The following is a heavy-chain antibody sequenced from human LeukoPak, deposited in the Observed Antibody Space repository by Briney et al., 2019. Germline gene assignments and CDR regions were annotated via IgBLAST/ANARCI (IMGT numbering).Heavy chain of an antibody. CDR2: IYHSGST. J-gene: IGHJ4*02. CDR3: ASTRRAAVAGRFDS. D-gene: IGHD6-19*01. CDR1: GGSISSNY. V-gene: IGHV4-4*09. Sequence: SETLSLTCPVSGGSISSNYWRWIRQPPGTGLEWLGYIYHSGSTTYSTSLESRVTMLVDETKNQFSLRVLCVGAADTAVYYCASTRRAAVAGRFDSWGQGTLVTVSS.